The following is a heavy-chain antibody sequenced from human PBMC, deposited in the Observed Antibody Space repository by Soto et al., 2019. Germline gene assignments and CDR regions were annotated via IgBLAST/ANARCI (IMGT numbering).Heavy chain of an antibody. J-gene: IGHJ5*02. CDR1: GGSFSGYY. CDR2: INHSGST. Sequence: SETLSLTCAVYGGSFSGYYWSWIRQPPGKGLEWIGEINHSGSTNYNPSLKSRVTISVDTSKNQFSLKLSSVTAADTAVYYCAREGPNWNPRLSNWFDPWGQGTLVTVSS. D-gene: IGHD1-20*01. CDR3: AREGPNWNPRLSNWFDP. V-gene: IGHV4-34*01.